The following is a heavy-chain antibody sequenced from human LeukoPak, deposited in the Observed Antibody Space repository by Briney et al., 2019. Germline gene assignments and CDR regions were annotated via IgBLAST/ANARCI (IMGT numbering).Heavy chain of an antibody. J-gene: IGHJ4*02. Sequence: SVKVSCKASGGTFNTYTINWVRQAPGQGLEWMGGIIPIFRTTNYAQKFQGRVTITTDESTNTVYMELSSLRSEDTAAYSCARSCSSATCPLDYWGQGTLVTVSS. CDR3: ARSCSSATCPLDY. CDR1: GGTFNTYT. CDR2: IIPIFRTT. D-gene: IGHD2-2*01. V-gene: IGHV1-69*05.